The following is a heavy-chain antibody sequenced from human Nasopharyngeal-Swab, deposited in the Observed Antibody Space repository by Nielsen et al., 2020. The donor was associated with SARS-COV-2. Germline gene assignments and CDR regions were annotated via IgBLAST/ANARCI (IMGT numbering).Heavy chain of an antibody. CDR1: GYTFTSYA. J-gene: IGHJ6*02. D-gene: IGHD2-2*01. Sequence: ASVKVSCKASGYTFTSYAMHWVRQAPGQRLEWMGWINAGNGNTKYSQKFQGRVTITRDTSASTAYMELSSLRSEDTAVYYCASGDVVVPAATEGYYYYYGMDVWGQGTTVTVSS. CDR3: ASGDVVVPAATEGYYYYYGMDV. V-gene: IGHV1-3*01. CDR2: INAGNGNT.